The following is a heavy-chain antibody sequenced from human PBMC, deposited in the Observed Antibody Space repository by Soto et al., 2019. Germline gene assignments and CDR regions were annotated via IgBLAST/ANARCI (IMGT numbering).Heavy chain of an antibody. CDR3: ARDPSVGELLPSLNWFDP. CDR2: ISSSSSYI. V-gene: IGHV3-21*01. D-gene: IGHD3-16*01. J-gene: IGHJ5*02. CDR1: GFTFSSYS. Sequence: EVQLVESGGGLVKPGGSLRLSCAASGFTFSSYSMNWVRQAPGKGLEWVSSISSSSSYIYYADSVKGRFTISRDNAKNSLYLQMNSLRAEDTAVYYCARDPSVGELLPSLNWFDPWGQGTLVTVSS.